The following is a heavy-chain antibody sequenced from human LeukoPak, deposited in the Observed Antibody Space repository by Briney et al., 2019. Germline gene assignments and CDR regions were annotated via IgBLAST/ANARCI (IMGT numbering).Heavy chain of an antibody. CDR2: ILNGGKT. J-gene: IGHJ2*01. Sequence: SETLSLTCSVSGGSISRHYWSWIRQPPGKGLEWIGNILNGGKTHYHPSLKSRVTISVDTSKNQFSLKLSSVTAADTAVYYCAGYGEYWDWYFDLWGRGTPVTVSP. CDR1: GGSISRHY. V-gene: IGHV4-59*11. CDR3: AGYGEYWDWYFDL. D-gene: IGHD4-17*01.